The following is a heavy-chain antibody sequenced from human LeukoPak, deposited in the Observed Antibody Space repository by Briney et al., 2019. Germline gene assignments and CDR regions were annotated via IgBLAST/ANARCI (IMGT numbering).Heavy chain of an antibody. D-gene: IGHD3-10*01. Sequence: GGSLRLSCAASGITFSSYAMSWVRQAPGKGLEWVSTISDSGGSTYYADSVKGRFTISRDNSKNTLYLQMNSLRAEDTAVYYCAKETKDNYYGSGFDYWGQGTLVTVSS. CDR1: GITFSSYA. J-gene: IGHJ4*02. CDR3: AKETKDNYYGSGFDY. V-gene: IGHV3-23*01. CDR2: ISDSGGST.